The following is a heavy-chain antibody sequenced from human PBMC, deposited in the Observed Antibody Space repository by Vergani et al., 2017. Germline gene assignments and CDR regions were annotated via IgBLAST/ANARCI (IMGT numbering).Heavy chain of an antibody. CDR1: GGSFSGYY. CDR3: ARGGRQWLGRTYFDY. CDR2: INHSGST. Sequence: QVQLQQWGAGLLKPSETLSLTCAVYGGSFSGYYWSWIRQPPGKGLEWIGEINHSGSTNYNPSLKSRVTISVDTSKNQFSLKLSPVTAADTAVYYCARGGRQWLGRTYFDYWGQGTLVTVSS. V-gene: IGHV4-34*01. D-gene: IGHD6-19*01. J-gene: IGHJ4*02.